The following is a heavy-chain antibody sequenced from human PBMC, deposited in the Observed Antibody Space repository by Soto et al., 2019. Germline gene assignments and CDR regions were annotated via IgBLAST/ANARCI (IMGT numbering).Heavy chain of an antibody. CDR3: PRSVFP. J-gene: IGHJ5*02. V-gene: IGHV4-31*03. Sequence: PSETLSLACTVSGGSISSGGNYWNWIRQHPGKGLEWIGYIYYSGSTYYNPSLKSRVTISVDTSKNQFSLKLSSVTAADTAVYYCPRSVFPWGQGTLVTVSS. CDR2: IYYSGST. CDR1: GGSISSGGNY.